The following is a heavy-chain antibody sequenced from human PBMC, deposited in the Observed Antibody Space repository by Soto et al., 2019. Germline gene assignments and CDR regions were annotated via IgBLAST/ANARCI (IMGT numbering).Heavy chain of an antibody. D-gene: IGHD2-15*01. CDR1: GGTFSSYT. J-gene: IGHJ3*02. CDR3: ARGYCSGCSCPVDDAFDI. CDR2: IIPILGIA. Sequence: QVQLVQSGAEVKKPGSSVKVSCKASGGTFSSYTISWVRQAPGQGLEWMGRIIPILGIANYAQKFQGRVTITADKSTSTAYMELSSLRSEDTAVYYCARGYCSGCSCPVDDAFDIWGQGTMVTVSS. V-gene: IGHV1-69*02.